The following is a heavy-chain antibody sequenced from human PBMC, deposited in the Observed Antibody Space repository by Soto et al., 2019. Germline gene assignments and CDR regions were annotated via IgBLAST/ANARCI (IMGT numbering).Heavy chain of an antibody. D-gene: IGHD3-3*01. CDR1: GYTFTSYG. Sequence: ASVKVSCKASGYTFTSYGISWVRQAPGQGLEWMGWISAYNGNTNYAQKLQGRVTMTTDTSTSTAYMELRSLRSDDTAVYYCARGYTADVWSGYLYWGQGTLVTVSS. CDR2: ISAYNGNT. CDR3: ARGYTADVWSGYLY. J-gene: IGHJ4*02. V-gene: IGHV1-18*01.